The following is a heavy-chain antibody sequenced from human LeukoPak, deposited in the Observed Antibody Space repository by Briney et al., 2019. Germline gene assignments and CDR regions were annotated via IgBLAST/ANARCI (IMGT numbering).Heavy chain of an antibody. CDR1: GGSISSSSYY. CDR2: IYYSGST. CDR3: ARVVSMTMIVVIPLYFDY. V-gene: IGHV4-39*01. D-gene: IGHD3-22*01. J-gene: IGHJ4*02. Sequence: SETLSLTCTVSGGSISSSSYYWGWIRQPPGKGLEWIGSIYYSGSTYYNPSLKSRVTISVDTSKNQFSLKLSSVTAADTAVYYCARVVSMTMIVVIPLYFDYWGQGTLVTVSS.